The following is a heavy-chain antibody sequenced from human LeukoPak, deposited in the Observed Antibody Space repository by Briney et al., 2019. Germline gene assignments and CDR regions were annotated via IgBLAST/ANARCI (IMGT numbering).Heavy chain of an antibody. CDR3: ARGGGRGYSYGYFDY. V-gene: IGHV4-34*01. J-gene: IGHJ4*02. Sequence: PSETLSLTCAVYGGSFSGYYWSWIRQPPGKGLEWIGGINHSGSTNYNPSLKSRVTISVDTSKNQFSLKLSSVTAADTAVYYCARGGGRGYSYGYFDYWGQGTLVTVSS. CDR1: GGSFSGYY. CDR2: INHSGST. D-gene: IGHD5-18*01.